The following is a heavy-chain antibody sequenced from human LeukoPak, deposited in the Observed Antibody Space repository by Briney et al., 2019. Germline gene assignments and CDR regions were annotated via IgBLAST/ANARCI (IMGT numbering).Heavy chain of an antibody. D-gene: IGHD6-19*01. CDR1: GGSISSYY. CDR2: IYYSGST. CDR3: ARVDGSGWWEPFQH. Sequence: SETLSLTCTVSGGSISSYYWSWIRQPPGKGLEWIGYIYYSGSTNYNPTLKSRVTISVDTSKNQFSLKLSSVTAADTAVYYCARVDGSGWWEPFQHWGQGTLVTVSS. V-gene: IGHV4-59*01. J-gene: IGHJ1*01.